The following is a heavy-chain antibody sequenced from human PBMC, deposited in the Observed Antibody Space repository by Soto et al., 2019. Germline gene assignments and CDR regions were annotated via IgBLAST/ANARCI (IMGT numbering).Heavy chain of an antibody. V-gene: IGHV3-30*03. Sequence: GGSLRLSCAASGFTFSSYGMHWVRQAPGKGLEWVAVISYDGSNKYYADSVKGRFTISRDNSKNTLYLQMNSLRAEDTAVYYCAGRTLGRDRGFVDYFDYWGQGTLVTVSS. D-gene: IGHD3-10*01. CDR1: GFTFSSYG. J-gene: IGHJ4*02. CDR2: ISYDGSNK. CDR3: AGRTLGRDRGFVDYFDY.